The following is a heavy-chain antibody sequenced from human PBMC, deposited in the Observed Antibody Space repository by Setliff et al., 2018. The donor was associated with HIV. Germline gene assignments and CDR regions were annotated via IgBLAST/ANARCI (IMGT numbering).Heavy chain of an antibody. J-gene: IGHJ4*02. V-gene: IGHV4-31*03. D-gene: IGHD6-13*01. CDR2: IYYGGNT. CDR3: ARGIAAAGGYFDY. CDR1: GGSISSGGYY. Sequence: PSETLSLTCTVSGGSISSGGYYWNWIRQHPGKGLEWIGYIYYGGNTYYNPSLKSRITISLDTSKNQFSLKLSSVTAADTAVYYCARGIAAAGGYFDYWGPGTLVTVSS.